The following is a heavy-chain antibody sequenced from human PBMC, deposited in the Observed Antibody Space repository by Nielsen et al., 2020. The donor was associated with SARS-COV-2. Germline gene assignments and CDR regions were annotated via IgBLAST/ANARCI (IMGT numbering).Heavy chain of an antibody. CDR1: GYTFTGYY. V-gene: IGHV1-8*02. CDR2: MNPNSGNT. CDR3: ARGAAMVNY. J-gene: IGHJ4*02. D-gene: IGHD5-18*01. Sequence: ASVKASCKASGYTFTGYYMHWVRQAPGQGLEWMGWMNPNSGNTGYAQKFQGRVTMTRNTSISTAYMELSSLRSEDTAVYYCARGAAMVNYWGQGTLVTVSS.